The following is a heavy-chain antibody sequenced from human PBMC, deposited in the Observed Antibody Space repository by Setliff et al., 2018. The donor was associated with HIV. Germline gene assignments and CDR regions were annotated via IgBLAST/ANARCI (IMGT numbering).Heavy chain of an antibody. CDR1: GYTFTRYF. CDR3: ARDLPSLVGAIHDAFDI. D-gene: IGHD1-26*01. CDR2: INPSGGST. Sequence: GASVKVSCKASGYTFTRYFMHCVRQAPGQGLEWLGMINPSGGSTWYAQKFQGRVTMTGDTSTSTVYMELSSLRSQDTAVYYCARDLPSLVGAIHDAFDIWGQGTMVTVSS. V-gene: IGHV1-46*01. J-gene: IGHJ3*02.